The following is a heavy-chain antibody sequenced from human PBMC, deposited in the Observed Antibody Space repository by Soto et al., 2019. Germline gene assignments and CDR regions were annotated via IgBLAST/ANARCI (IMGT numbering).Heavy chain of an antibody. CDR2: IYHSGST. V-gene: IGHV4-30-2*01. CDR3: ARALEESYEELYYYGMDV. Sequence: PSETLSLTCAVSGGSISSGGYSWSWIRQPPGKGLEWIGYIYHSGSTYYNPSLKSRVTILVDRSKNQFSLKLSSVTAADTAVYYFARALEESYEELYYYGMDVWGQGTTVTVSS. J-gene: IGHJ6*02. CDR1: GGSISSGGYS. D-gene: IGHD3-16*01.